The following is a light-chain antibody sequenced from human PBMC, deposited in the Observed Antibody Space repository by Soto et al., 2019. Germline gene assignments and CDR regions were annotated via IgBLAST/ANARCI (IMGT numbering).Light chain of an antibody. CDR1: QGISSY. V-gene: IGKV1-8*01. J-gene: IGKJ2*01. CDR3: QQYYSYPPS. Sequence: AIRMTQSPSSFSASTGDRVTITCRASQGISSYLAWYQQKPGKAPKLLIYAASTLQSGVPSRFSGSGSGTDFTLPISCRQSEDFATYYCQQYYSYPPSFGQGTKLEIK. CDR2: AAS.